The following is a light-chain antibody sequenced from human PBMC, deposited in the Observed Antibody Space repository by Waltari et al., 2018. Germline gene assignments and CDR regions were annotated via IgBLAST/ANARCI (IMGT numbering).Light chain of an antibody. CDR2: ENS. CDR3: GTWDSSLSAWV. V-gene: IGLV1-51*02. Sequence: QSVLTQPPSVSAAPGQKVTISCSGSSSNIGNNYVSWYQQLPGTAPKLLIYENSKRPPGIPDRFSGSKSGTSATLGITGLQTGDEADYYCGTWDSSLSAWVFGGGTKLTVL. J-gene: IGLJ3*02. CDR1: SSNIGNNY.